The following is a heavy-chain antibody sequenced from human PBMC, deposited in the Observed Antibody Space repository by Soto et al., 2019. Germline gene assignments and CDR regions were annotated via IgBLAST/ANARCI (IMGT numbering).Heavy chain of an antibody. J-gene: IGHJ6*02. CDR2: IYSNGGT. D-gene: IGHD1-26*01. CDR1: GDSIGTYN. CDR3: VRQGIGALHGLVDV. Sequence: QVQLQASGPGLVKPSDTLSLTCTVSGDSIGTYNWGWIRQPPGKRLEWIGYIYSNGGTSYNPALKSRVTIPADTSTNQFSLRLSSVTAADTAVYYCVRQGIGALHGLVDVWGQGTTVTVSS. V-gene: IGHV4-59*08.